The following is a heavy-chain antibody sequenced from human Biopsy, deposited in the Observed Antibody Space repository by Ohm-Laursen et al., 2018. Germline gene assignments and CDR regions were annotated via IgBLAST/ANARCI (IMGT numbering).Heavy chain of an antibody. Sequence: SETLSLTCSVSGASVKTSGYFWAWIRQRPGKGLVWIRYISYNERTHYNPSLTSRLAISFDTSNNRISLQLRSVSVADTAVYYCVREPKTGTAEAWYFDLWGRGSPVTVPS. CDR3: VREPKTGTAEAWYFDL. V-gene: IGHV4-31*03. D-gene: IGHD3-9*01. CDR1: GASVKTSGYF. J-gene: IGHJ2*01. CDR2: ISYNERT.